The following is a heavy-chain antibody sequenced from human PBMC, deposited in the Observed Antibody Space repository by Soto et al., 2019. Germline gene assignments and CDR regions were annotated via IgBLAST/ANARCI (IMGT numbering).Heavy chain of an antibody. V-gene: IGHV3-30-3*01. CDR1: GFTFSSYA. CDR3: ARDESSSWAYFDY. CDR2: ISYDGSNK. D-gene: IGHD6-13*01. J-gene: IGHJ4*02. Sequence: GGSLRLSCAASGFTFSSYAMHWVRQAPGKGLEWVAVISYDGSNKYYADSVKGRFTISRDNSKNTLYLQMNSLRAEDTAVYYCARDESSSWAYFDYWGQGTLVTVSS.